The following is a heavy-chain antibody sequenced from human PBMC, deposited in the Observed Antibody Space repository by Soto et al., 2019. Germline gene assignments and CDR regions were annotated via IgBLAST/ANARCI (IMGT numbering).Heavy chain of an antibody. CDR1: GGSISSSSYY. J-gene: IGHJ4*02. CDR3: ASYWYYYDSSGYTPGYFDY. D-gene: IGHD3-22*01. Sequence: QLQLQESGPGLVKPSETLSLTCTVSGGSISSSSYYWGWIRQPPGKGLEWIGSIYYSGSTYYNPSLKSRVTISVDTSKNQFSLKLSSVTAADTAVYYCASYWYYYDSSGYTPGYFDYWGQGTLVTVSS. CDR2: IYYSGST. V-gene: IGHV4-39*01.